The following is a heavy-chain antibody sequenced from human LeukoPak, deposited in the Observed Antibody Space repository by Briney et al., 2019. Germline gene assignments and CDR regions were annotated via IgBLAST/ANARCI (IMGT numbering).Heavy chain of an antibody. CDR3: AGSYSSSWYSFATYYYYMDV. V-gene: IGHV4-39*01. D-gene: IGHD6-13*01. CDR1: GGSISTSNYY. Sequence: SETLSLTCIVSGGSISTSNYYWGWIRQPPGKGLQWIGSIYYSGRTYYNPSLKSRVTISVDTSKNQFSLKLSSVTAADTAVYYCAGSYSSSWYSFATYYYYMDVWGKGTTVTVSS. CDR2: IYYSGRT. J-gene: IGHJ6*03.